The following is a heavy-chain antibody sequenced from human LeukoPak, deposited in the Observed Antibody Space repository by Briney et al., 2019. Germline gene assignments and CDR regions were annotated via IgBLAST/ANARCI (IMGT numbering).Heavy chain of an antibody. J-gene: IGHJ6*02. CDR2: INHSGGT. Sequence: SETLSLTCAVYGGSFSGYYWSWIRQPPGKGLEWIGEINHSGGTNYNPSLKSRVTISVDTSKNQFSLKLSSVTAADTAVYYCARDDSNYGRYYYYGMDVWGQGTTVTVSS. D-gene: IGHD4-11*01. CDR3: ARDDSNYGRYYYYGMDV. CDR1: GGSFSGYY. V-gene: IGHV4-34*01.